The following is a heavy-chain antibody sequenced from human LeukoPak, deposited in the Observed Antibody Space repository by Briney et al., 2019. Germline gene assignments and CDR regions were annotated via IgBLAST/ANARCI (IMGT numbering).Heavy chain of an antibody. CDR3: ARVGGH. Sequence: GGSLRLSCAASGLTVSRNYMSWVRQAPGKGLESVSVVYSGGSTYYADSVRGRFTISRDNSKNTLYLQMNSLRVEDTAVYYCARVGGHWGQGTLVTVSS. D-gene: IGHD3-10*01. CDR2: VYSGGST. V-gene: IGHV3-53*01. CDR1: GLTVSRNY. J-gene: IGHJ4*02.